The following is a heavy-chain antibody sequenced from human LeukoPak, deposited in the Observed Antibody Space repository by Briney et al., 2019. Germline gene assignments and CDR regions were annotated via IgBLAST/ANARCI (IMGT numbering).Heavy chain of an antibody. V-gene: IGHV1-2*02. CDR1: GYTFTGYY. Sequence: ASVKVSCKASGYTFTGYYMHWVRQAPGQGLEWMGWINPNSGGTNYAQKFQGRVTMTRDTSISTAYMELSRLRSDDTAVYYCARGDDVLRGRSATAGSGEYYYYYYMDVWGKGTTVTISS. CDR3: ARGDDVLRGRSATAGSGEYYYYYYMDV. CDR2: INPNSGGT. J-gene: IGHJ6*03. D-gene: IGHD3-10*01.